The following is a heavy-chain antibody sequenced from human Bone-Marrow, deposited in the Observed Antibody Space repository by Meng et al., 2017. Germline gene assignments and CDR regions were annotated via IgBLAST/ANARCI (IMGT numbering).Heavy chain of an antibody. V-gene: IGHV4-31*03. Sequence: QGRCNPSQTRSSTCTVSVCSISSVVYYWSWISQHPGKGLEWIGYIYYSGSTYYNPSLKSRVTISVDTSKNQFSLKLSSVTAADTAVYYCARDPLRYFDWPIWGQGTMVTVSS. D-gene: IGHD3-9*01. CDR1: VCSISSVVYY. CDR2: IYYSGST. J-gene: IGHJ3*02. CDR3: ARDPLRYFDWPI.